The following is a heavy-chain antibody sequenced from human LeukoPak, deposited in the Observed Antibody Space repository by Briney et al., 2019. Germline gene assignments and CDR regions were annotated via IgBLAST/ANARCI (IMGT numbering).Heavy chain of an antibody. D-gene: IGHD4-17*01. Sequence: PSETLSLTRTVSGGSISSYYWSWIRQPPGKGLEWIGYIYYSGSTNYNPSLKSRVTISVDTSKNQFSLKLSSVTAADTAVYYCARHGPLFVYGDSTEVYYYYGMDVWGQGTTVTVSS. V-gene: IGHV4-59*08. CDR1: GGSISSYY. CDR2: IYYSGST. J-gene: IGHJ6*02. CDR3: ARHGPLFVYGDSTEVYYYYGMDV.